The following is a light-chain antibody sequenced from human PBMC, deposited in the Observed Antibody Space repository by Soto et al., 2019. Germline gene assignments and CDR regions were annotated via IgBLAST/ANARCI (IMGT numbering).Light chain of an antibody. CDR3: MQALRTPYT. CDR1: QSLLHSKGYSN. V-gene: IGKV2-28*01. CDR2: LAS. Sequence: IVMTQSPLSLPVTPGEQASSSCRSSQSLLHSKGYSNLDWYLQRPGQAPRLLLSLASNRASGAPDRVSGSGSGTNFTLRISRVQAGDVGVYYCMQALRTPYTFGQGTKLE. J-gene: IGKJ2*01.